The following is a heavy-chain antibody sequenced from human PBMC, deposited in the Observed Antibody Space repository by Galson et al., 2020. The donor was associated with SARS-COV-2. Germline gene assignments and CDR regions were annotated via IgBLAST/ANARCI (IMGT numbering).Heavy chain of an antibody. CDR3: AREAYYYDSSGDFKAFDI. D-gene: IGHD3-22*01. V-gene: IGHV6-1*01. CDR2: TYYRSRWYN. CDR1: GDSVSSNSAA. Sequence: SQTLSLTCAISGDSVSSNSAAWNWIRQSPSRGIEWLGRTYYRSRWYNDYAVTVKSRIIIEPDTSKNQFSLQLNSVTPEDTAVYYCAREAYYYDSSGDFKAFDIWGQGTMVTVSS. J-gene: IGHJ3*02.